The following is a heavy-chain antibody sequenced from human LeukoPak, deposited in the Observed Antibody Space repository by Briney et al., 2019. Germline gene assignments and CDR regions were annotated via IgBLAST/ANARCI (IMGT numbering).Heavy chain of an antibody. Sequence: GGSLRLSCAASGFIFSSYAMSWVRQAPGKGLEWVSAISGSGGSTYYADSVKGRFTISRDNSKNTLYLQMNSLRAEDTAVYYCAKDAPVNIVVVPAANSWGQGTLVTVSS. J-gene: IGHJ4*02. D-gene: IGHD2-2*01. CDR2: ISGSGGST. CDR3: AKDAPVNIVVVPAANS. V-gene: IGHV3-23*01. CDR1: GFIFSSYA.